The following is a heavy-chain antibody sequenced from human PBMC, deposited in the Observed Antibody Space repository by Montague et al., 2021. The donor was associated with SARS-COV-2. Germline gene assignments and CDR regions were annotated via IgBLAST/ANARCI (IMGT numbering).Heavy chain of an antibody. Sequence: TLSLTCTVSGGSISSGSYYWSWIRQPAGKGLEWIGRIYTSGSTNYNPSLKSRVTISVDTAKNQFSLKLSSVTAADTAVYYCGRAKWELYFDYWGQGTLVTVSS. V-gene: IGHV4-61*02. CDR1: GGSISSGSYY. D-gene: IGHD1-26*01. CDR2: IYTSGST. J-gene: IGHJ4*02. CDR3: GRAKWELYFDY.